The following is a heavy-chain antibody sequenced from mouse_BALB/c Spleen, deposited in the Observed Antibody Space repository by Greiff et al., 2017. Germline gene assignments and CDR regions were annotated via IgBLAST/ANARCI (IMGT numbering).Heavy chain of an antibody. V-gene: IGHV5-12-2*01. J-gene: IGHJ3*01. CDR1: GFTFSSYT. CDR2: ISNGGGST. Sequence: EVKLMESGGGLVQPGGSLKLSCAASGFTFSSYTMSWVRQTPEKRLEWVAYISNGGGSTYYPDTVKGRFTISRDNAKNTLYLQMSSLKSEDTAMYYCARQGDYYGSSAFAYWGQGTLVTVSA. CDR3: ARQGDYYGSSAFAY. D-gene: IGHD1-1*01.